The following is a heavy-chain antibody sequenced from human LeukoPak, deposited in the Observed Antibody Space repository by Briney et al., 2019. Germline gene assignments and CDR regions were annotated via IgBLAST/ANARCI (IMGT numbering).Heavy chain of an antibody. J-gene: IGHJ4*02. CDR1: GGSFSGYY. CDR2: INHSGST. V-gene: IGHV4-34*01. CDR3: ARVRGGPSDY. D-gene: IGHD3-10*01. Sequence: SETLSLTCAVYGGSFSGYYWSWIRQPPGKGLEWIGEINHSGSTNYNPSLKSRVTISVDTSKNQFSLKLSSVTAADTAVYYCARVRGGPSDYWGLGTLVTVSS.